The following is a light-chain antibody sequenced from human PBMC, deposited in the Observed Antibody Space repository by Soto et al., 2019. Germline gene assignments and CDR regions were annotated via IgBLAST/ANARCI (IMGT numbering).Light chain of an antibody. CDR3: QEYIQWPPGM. Sequence: DIVVTQSPAALSASPGERVTLSCRASQFVSSRLAWYQRRPGQVPRLLIYDTSTRAPGISARFSGSGSGTEFTLTISSLQSEDFAVYYCQEYIQWPPGMFGPGTKVDIK. V-gene: IGKV3-15*01. J-gene: IGKJ1*01. CDR1: QFVSSR. CDR2: DTS.